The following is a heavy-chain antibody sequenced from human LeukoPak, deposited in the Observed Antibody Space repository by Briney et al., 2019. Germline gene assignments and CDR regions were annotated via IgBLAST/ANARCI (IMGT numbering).Heavy chain of an antibody. V-gene: IGHV4-59*07. Sequence: SDTLSLTCNVSGDSITSHYWNCIRQPPGKGLEWIGYIYYTGIIKYNPSLTSRVSMSVDTSKNQFFLKMKSVTAADTAVYHCARSVDYFDNTGPHMMFDYWGQGSLVTVSS. CDR3: ARSVDYFDNTGPHMMFDY. D-gene: IGHD3-22*01. CDR1: GDSITSHY. CDR2: IYYTGII. J-gene: IGHJ4*02.